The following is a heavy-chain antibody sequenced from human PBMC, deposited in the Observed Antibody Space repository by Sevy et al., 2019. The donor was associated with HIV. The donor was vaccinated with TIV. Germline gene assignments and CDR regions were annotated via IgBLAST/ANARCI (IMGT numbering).Heavy chain of an antibody. D-gene: IGHD5-12*01. CDR1: GFTFGDYA. Sequence: GGSLRLSCTSSGFTFGDYAMSWFRQAPGKGLEWVAFIRRNSHEPYGGTTEYAASVKGRFTIPRDDSKDIAYPQMNILKTEDTAVYYCTRALATADTPEYYFDYWGQGILVTVSS. CDR2: IRRNSHEPYGGTT. J-gene: IGHJ4*02. V-gene: IGHV3-49*03. CDR3: TRALATADTPEYYFDY.